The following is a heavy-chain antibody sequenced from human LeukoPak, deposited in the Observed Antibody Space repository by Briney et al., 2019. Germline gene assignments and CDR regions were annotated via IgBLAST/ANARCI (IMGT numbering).Heavy chain of an antibody. Sequence: PGGSLRLSCAASGFTFSTYSMIWVRQAPGKGLEWVSSISGSSTYIYYAASVKGRFTISSDNAKNSLYLQLSSLRAEDTADYYRARVGLGGCGQRALVT. J-gene: IGHJ4*02. D-gene: IGHD1-26*01. CDR3: ARVGLGG. V-gene: IGHV3-21*01. CDR2: ISGSSTYI. CDR1: GFTFSTYS.